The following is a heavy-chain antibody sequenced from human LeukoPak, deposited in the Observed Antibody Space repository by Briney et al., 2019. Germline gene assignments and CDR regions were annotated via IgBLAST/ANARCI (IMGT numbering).Heavy chain of an antibody. D-gene: IGHD3-22*01. CDR3: ARAPLYDSSGYYGIDY. V-gene: IGHV3-53*01. CDR2: IYSGGST. J-gene: IGHJ4*02. CDR1: GFTFSTYA. Sequence: PGGSLRLSCAASGFTFSTYAVNWVRQAPGKGLEWVSVIYSGGSTYYADSVKGRFTISRDNSKNTLYLQMNSLRAEDTAVYYCARAPLYDSSGYYGIDYWGQGTLVTVSS.